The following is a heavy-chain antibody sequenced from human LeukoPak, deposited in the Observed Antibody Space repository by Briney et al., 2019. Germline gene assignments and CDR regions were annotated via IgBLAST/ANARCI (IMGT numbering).Heavy chain of an antibody. Sequence: ASVTVSCKASGGTFSSYAISWVRQAPGQGLEWMGGIITIFGTANYAQKFQGRVTITTDESTSTAYMELSSLRSEDTAVYYCAREGSLDQSGSWGAGALVYWGQGTLVTVSS. D-gene: IGHD1-26*01. CDR1: GGTFSSYA. CDR2: IITIFGTA. V-gene: IGHV1-69*05. CDR3: AREGSLDQSGSWGAGALVY. J-gene: IGHJ4*02.